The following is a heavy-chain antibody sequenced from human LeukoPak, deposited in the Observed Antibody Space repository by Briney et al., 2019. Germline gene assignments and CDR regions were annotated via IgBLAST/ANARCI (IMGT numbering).Heavy chain of an antibody. CDR2: IYPGDSDT. Sequence: GASLQISCQGSGSTFTSYWIGWVRQLPGKGREWMGIIYPGDSDTRYSPSFQGQVTLSADKSTSAPSLQCSCLNAPAPAFHFCARNVWRVGSGWYGFDIWGQGTMVTVSS. D-gene: IGHD6-19*01. CDR1: GSTFTSYW. V-gene: IGHV5-51*01. CDR3: ARNVWRVGSGWYGFDI. J-gene: IGHJ3*02.